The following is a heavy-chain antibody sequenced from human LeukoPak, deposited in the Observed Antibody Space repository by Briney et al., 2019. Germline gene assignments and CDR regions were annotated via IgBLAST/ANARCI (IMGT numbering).Heavy chain of an antibody. J-gene: IGHJ6*02. D-gene: IGHD6-13*01. V-gene: IGHV3-9*01. Sequence: GGSLRLSCAASGFTFDDYAMHWVRQAPGKGLEWVSGISWNSGSIGYADSVKGRFTISRDNAKNSLYLQMNSLRAEDTALYYCAKGEQLVEYYYYGMDVWGQGTTVTVSS. CDR1: GFTFDDYA. CDR2: ISWNSGSI. CDR3: AKGEQLVEYYYYGMDV.